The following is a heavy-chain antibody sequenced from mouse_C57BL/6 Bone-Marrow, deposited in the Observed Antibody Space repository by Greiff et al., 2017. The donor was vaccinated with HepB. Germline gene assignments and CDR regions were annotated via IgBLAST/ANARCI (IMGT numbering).Heavy chain of an antibody. V-gene: IGHV10-1*01. CDR3: VIPSYYSNFYAMDY. D-gene: IGHD2-5*01. CDR1: GFSFNTYA. J-gene: IGHJ4*01. Sequence: EVQLVESGGGLVQPKGSLKLSCAASGFSFNTYAMNWVRQAPGKGLEWVARIRSKSNNYATYYADSVKDRFTISRDDAESMLYLQMNNLKTEDTAMYYCVIPSYYSNFYAMDYWGQGTSVTVSS. CDR2: IRSKSNNYAT.